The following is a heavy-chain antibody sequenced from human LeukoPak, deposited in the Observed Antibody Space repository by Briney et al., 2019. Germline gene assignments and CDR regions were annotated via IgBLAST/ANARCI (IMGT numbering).Heavy chain of an antibody. J-gene: IGHJ6*02. CDR1: GFTFSSYA. Sequence: GGSLRLSCAASGFTFSSYAMYWVRQAPGKGLEWVAFISYDGSNKYYADSVKGRFTISRDNSKNTLYLQMNSLRAEDTAVYYCARDGATYYYYYGMDVWAKGPRSPSP. CDR2: ISYDGSNK. CDR3: ARDGATYYYYYGMDV. D-gene: IGHD1-26*01. V-gene: IGHV3-30*04.